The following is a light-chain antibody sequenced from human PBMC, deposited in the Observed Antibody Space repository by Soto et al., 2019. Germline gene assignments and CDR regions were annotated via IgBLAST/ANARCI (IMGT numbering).Light chain of an antibody. J-gene: IGKJ5*01. CDR2: AAS. Sequence: DIQMTQSPSSLSASVGDRVTITCRASRGIMKYLAWYQQKPGKVPKLLIYAASTLQSGVPSRFSGSGSGTDFTLTISSLQPEDAATYYCQKYYSAPSTFGQGTRLEIK. V-gene: IGKV1-27*01. CDR3: QKYYSAPST. CDR1: RGIMKY.